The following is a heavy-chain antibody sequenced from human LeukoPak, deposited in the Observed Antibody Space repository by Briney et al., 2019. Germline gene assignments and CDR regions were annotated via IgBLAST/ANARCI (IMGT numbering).Heavy chain of an antibody. D-gene: IGHD3-3*01. J-gene: IGHJ6*02. V-gene: IGHV4-31*03. CDR2: IYYSGST. CDR1: GGSISSGGYY. Sequence: PSQTLSLTCTVSGGSISSGGYYWSWIRQHPGKGLEWIGYIYYSGSTYYNPSLKSRVTISVDTSKNQFSLKLSSVTAADTAVYYCARYCCYDFLRYYYGMDVWGQGTTVTVSS. CDR3: ARYCCYDFLRYYYGMDV.